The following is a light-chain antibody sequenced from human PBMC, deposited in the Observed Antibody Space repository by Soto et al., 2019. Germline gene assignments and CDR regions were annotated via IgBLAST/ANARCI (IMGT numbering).Light chain of an antibody. V-gene: IGKV3-15*01. Sequence: EIVMTQSPVTLSVSPGERATLSCRASQSVSSNLAWYQQKPGQAPRLLIYGASTRPTGVPARFSGSGSGTEFTLTISSLQSEECAVYYCQQYNNWTPLTFGGGTKVEIK. CDR1: QSVSSN. CDR3: QQYNNWTPLT. J-gene: IGKJ4*01. CDR2: GAS.